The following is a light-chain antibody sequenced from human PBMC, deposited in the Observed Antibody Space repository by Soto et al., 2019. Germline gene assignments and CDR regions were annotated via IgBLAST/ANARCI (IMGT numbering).Light chain of an antibody. CDR2: GNN. Sequence: QPVLTQAPSVSGAPGQRVAFSCTGSTSNIGAGYDVHWYQHLPGRAPRLLIYGNNNRPSGVPDRFSASKSGSSASLAITGLQADDEADYFCQSFDISLSAVVFGGGTKLTVL. V-gene: IGLV1-40*01. CDR1: TSNIGAGYD. J-gene: IGLJ2*01. CDR3: QSFDISLSAVV.